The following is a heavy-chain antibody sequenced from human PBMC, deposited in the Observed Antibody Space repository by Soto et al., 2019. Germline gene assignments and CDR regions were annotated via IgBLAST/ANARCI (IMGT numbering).Heavy chain of an antibody. D-gene: IGHD3-22*01. CDR1: GFTFSSYG. Sequence: GGSLRLSCAASGFTFSSYGMHWVRQAPGKGLEWVAVISYDGSNKYYADSVKGRFTISRDNSKNTLYLQMNSLRAEDTAVYYCAKDQGIVVVTTTDYWGQGTLVTVSS. J-gene: IGHJ4*02. CDR2: ISYDGSNK. V-gene: IGHV3-30*18. CDR3: AKDQGIVVVTTTDY.